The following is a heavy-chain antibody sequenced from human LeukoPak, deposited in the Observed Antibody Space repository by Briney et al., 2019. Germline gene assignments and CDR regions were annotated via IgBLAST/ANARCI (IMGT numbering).Heavy chain of an antibody. Sequence: GGSLRLSCAASGFTFSSYAIHWVRQAPGKGLEWVAVISYDGSNKYYADSVKGRFTISRDNSKNTLYLQMNSLRAEDTAVYYCAKSDQSGSYSPIDWGQGTLVTVSS. J-gene: IGHJ4*02. D-gene: IGHD1-26*01. V-gene: IGHV3-30*18. CDR2: ISYDGSNK. CDR3: AKSDQSGSYSPID. CDR1: GFTFSSYA.